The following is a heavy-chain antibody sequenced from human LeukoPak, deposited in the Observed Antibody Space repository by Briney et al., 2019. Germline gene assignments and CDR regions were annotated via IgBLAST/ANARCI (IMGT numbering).Heavy chain of an antibody. CDR2: ISYDGSNK. D-gene: IGHD1-26*01. Sequence: GGSLRLSCAASGFSFSSTAMNWVRQAPGKGLEWVAVISYDGSNKYYADSVKGRFTISRDNSKNTLYLQMNSLRAEDTAVYYCAKDKVGATRDWGQGTLVTVSS. CDR3: AKDKVGATRD. CDR1: GFSFSSTA. J-gene: IGHJ4*02. V-gene: IGHV3-30*18.